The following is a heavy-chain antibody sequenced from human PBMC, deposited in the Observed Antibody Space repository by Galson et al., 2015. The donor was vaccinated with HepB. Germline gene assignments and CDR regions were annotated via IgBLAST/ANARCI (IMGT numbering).Heavy chain of an antibody. Sequence: SVKVSCKASGGTFSSYTISWVRQAPGQGLEWMGRIIPILGIANYAQKFQGRVTITADKSTSTAYMELSSLRSEDTAVYYCARDYYDSSGYYYYDIWGQGTMVTVSS. V-gene: IGHV1-69*02. D-gene: IGHD3-22*01. CDR1: GGTFSSYT. J-gene: IGHJ3*02. CDR3: ARDYYDSSGYYYYDI. CDR2: IIPILGIA.